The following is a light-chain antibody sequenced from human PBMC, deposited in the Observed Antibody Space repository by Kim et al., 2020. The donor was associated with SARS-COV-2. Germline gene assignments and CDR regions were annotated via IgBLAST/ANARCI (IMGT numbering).Light chain of an antibody. CDR1: NNNVGNQG. V-gene: IGLV10-54*04. J-gene: IGLJ3*02. CDR2: RNN. CDR3: SAWDSSLNAWV. Sequence: LTQPPSVSKGLRQTATLTCTGNNNNVGNQGAAWLQQHQGHPPKLLSYRNNNRPSGISERFSASRSGDTASLTITGLQPEDETDYYCSAWDSSLNAWVFSGGTQLTVL.